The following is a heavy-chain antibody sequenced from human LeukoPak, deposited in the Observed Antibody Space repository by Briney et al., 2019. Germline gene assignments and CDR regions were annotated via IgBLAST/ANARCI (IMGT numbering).Heavy chain of an antibody. D-gene: IGHD6-13*01. V-gene: IGHV4-34*01. CDR2: INHSGST. J-gene: IGHJ4*02. CDR1: GGSFSGYY. CDR3: ATSYSSS. Sequence: SETPSLTCAVYGGSFSGYYWSWIRQPPGKGLEWIGEINHSGSTNYNPSLKSRVTISVDTSKNQFSLKLSSVTAADTAVYYCATSYSSSWGQGTLVTVSS.